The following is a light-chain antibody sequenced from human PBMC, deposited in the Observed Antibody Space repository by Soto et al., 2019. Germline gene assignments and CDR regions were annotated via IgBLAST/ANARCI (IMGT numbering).Light chain of an antibody. J-gene: IGKJ1*01. CDR1: QSVSSN. CDR3: KQYNNWWT. Sequence: EIVMTQSPATLSVSPGERATLSCRASQSVSSNLAWYQQKPGQAPRLLIYGASTRATGIPARFSGSGSGTEFTLTISSMQSEDFAVYYCKQYNNWWTFGQGTKMEIK. CDR2: GAS. V-gene: IGKV3-15*01.